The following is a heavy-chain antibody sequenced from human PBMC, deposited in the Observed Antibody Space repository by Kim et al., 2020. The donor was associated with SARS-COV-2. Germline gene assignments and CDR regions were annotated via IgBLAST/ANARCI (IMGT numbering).Heavy chain of an antibody. Sequence: ASVKVSCKASGYTFTSYYMHWVRQAPGQGLEWMGIINPSGGSTSYAQKFQGRVTMTRDTSTSTVYMELSSLRSEDTAVYYCARAANSFDRYCSVGSCYSYAYYFDYWGQGTLVTVSS. J-gene: IGHJ4*02. CDR2: INPSGGST. V-gene: IGHV1-46*01. D-gene: IGHD2-15*01. CDR1: GYTFTSYY. CDR3: ARAANSFDRYCSVGSCYSYAYYFDY.